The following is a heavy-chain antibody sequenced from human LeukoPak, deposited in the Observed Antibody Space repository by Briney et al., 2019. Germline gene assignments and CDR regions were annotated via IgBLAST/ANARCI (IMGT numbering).Heavy chain of an antibody. J-gene: IGHJ4*02. V-gene: IGHV3-30-3*01. CDR3: AKGGYYDYVWGSYRYFDY. Sequence: GGSLRLSCAASGFTFSSYAMHWVRQAPGKGLEWVAVISYDGSNKYYADSVKGRFTISRDNSKNTLYLQMNSLRAEDMAVYYCAKGGYYDYVWGSYRYFDYWGQGTLVTVSS. CDR1: GFTFSSYA. CDR2: ISYDGSNK. D-gene: IGHD3-16*02.